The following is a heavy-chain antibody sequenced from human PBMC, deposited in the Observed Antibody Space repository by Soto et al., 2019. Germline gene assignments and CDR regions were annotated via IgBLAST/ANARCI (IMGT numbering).Heavy chain of an antibody. CDR1: GFPFSSFA. CDR2: ISGNGVAT. D-gene: IGHD2-8*01. J-gene: IGHJ4*02. CDR3: AKGFPRLQLDTNAWEN. Sequence: EVQLWDSGGGLVQPGGSLSLSCAASGFPFSSFAMCWLRQAPGKGLEWVSYISGNGVATSYADSVKGRFTTSRDNSKNVLYLQLNSLRDEDTTVYYCAKGFPRLQLDTNAWENWGQGTLVTVSS. V-gene: IGHV3-23*01.